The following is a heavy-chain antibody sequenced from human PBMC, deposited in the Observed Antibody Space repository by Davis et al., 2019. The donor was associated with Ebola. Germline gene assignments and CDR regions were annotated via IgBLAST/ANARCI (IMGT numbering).Heavy chain of an antibody. CDR1: GGSFNGYY. J-gene: IGHJ6*03. CDR3: ARHTTGGYCSGGSCYSNYYYYYMDV. CDR2: IHYTGST. D-gene: IGHD2-15*01. V-gene: IGHV4-59*08. Sequence: SETLSLTCAVYGGSFNGYYWSWIRQPPGKGLEWIGYIHYTGSTNYNPSLKSRVTISVDTSKNQFSLKLSSVTAADAAMYFCARHTTGGYCSGGSCYSNYYYYYMDVWGKGTTVTVSS.